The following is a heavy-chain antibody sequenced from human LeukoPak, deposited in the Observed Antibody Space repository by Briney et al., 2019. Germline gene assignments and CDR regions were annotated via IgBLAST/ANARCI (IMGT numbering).Heavy chain of an antibody. Sequence: SVKVSCKASGGTFSSYVISWVRQAPGQGLEWMGGIIPIFGTANYAQKFQGGVTITADKSTSTAYMELSSLRSEDTAVYYCASGSNLAAAGKMWGQGTLVTVSS. D-gene: IGHD6-13*01. V-gene: IGHV1-69*06. CDR1: GGTFSSYV. J-gene: IGHJ4*02. CDR2: IIPIFGTA. CDR3: ASGSNLAAAGKM.